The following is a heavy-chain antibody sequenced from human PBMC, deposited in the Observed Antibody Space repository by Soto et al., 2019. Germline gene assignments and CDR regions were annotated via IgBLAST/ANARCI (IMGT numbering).Heavy chain of an antibody. CDR3: ARDRYSSGYYYYYYMDV. V-gene: IGHV1-18*01. J-gene: IGHJ6*03. CDR1: GYTFTSYG. CDR2: ISAYNGNT. Sequence: ASVKVSCKASGYTFTSYGISWVRQAPGQGLEWMGWISAYNGNTNYAQKLQGRVTMTTDTSTSTAYMELRSPRSDDTAVYYCARDRYSSGYYYYYYMDVWGKGTTVTVSS. D-gene: IGHD6-19*01.